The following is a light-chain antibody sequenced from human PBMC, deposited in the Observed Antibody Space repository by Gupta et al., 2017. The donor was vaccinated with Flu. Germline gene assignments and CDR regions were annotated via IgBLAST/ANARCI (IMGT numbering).Light chain of an antibody. J-gene: IGKJ3*01. CDR1: QSVSSN. CDR3: QQYNNWPLT. Sequence: PATLSVSPGERATLSCRASQSVSSNLAWYQQKPGQAPRLLIYGASTRATGIPARFSGSGSGTEFTVTISSLQSEDFAVYYCQQYNNWPLTFGPGTKVDIK. CDR2: GAS. V-gene: IGKV3-15*01.